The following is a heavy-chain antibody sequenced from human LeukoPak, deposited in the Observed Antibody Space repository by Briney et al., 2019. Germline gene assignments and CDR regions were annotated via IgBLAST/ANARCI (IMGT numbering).Heavy chain of an antibody. CDR1: GGPISSYY. V-gene: IGHV4-59*01. CDR3: ARSHSVWTSFDY. J-gene: IGHJ4*02. D-gene: IGHD3/OR15-3a*01. Sequence: KTSETLSLTCTVSGGPISSYYWSWIRQPPGRGLEWIGYIYYSGSTNYNPSLKSRVTISVDTSKNQFSLKLSSVTAADTAVYYCARSHSVWTSFDYWGQGTLVTVSS. CDR2: IYYSGST.